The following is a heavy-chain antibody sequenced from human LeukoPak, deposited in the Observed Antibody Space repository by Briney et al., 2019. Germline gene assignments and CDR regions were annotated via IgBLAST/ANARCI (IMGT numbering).Heavy chain of an antibody. J-gene: IGHJ4*02. V-gene: IGHV1-18*04. CDR2: ISAYNGNT. CDR3: ARVNTRGTGEFDY. Sequence: ASVKVSCKASGYTFSGYYIHWVRQAPGQGLEWMGWISAYNGNTNYAQKLQGRVTMTTDTSTSTAYMELRSLRSDDTAVYYCARVNTRGTGEFDYWGQGTLVTVSS. D-gene: IGHD7-27*01. CDR1: GYTFSGYY.